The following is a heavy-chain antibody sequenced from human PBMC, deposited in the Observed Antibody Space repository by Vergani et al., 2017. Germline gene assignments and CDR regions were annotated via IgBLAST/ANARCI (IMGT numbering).Heavy chain of an antibody. V-gene: IGHV4-61*02. Sequence: QVQLQESGPGLVKPSQTLSLTCTVSGGSISSGSYYWSWIRQPAGKGLEWIGRIYTSGRTNYNPSLKSRVTISVDTSKNQFSLKLSSVTAADTAVYYCARGKDYDFWSGYYYWGQGTLVTVSS. D-gene: IGHD3-3*01. CDR2: IYTSGRT. J-gene: IGHJ4*02. CDR1: GGSISSGSYY. CDR3: ARGKDYDFWSGYYY.